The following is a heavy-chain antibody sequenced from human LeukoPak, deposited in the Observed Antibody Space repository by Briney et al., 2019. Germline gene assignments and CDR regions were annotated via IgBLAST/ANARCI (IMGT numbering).Heavy chain of an antibody. CDR3: ARVHHEQSTIPGYGMDV. Sequence: ASVKVSCKASGYTFTGYYMHWVRQAPGQGLEWMGWINPNSGGTNYAQKFQGRVTMTRDTFISTAYMELSRLRSDDTAVYYCARVHHEQSTIPGYGMDVWGQGTTVTVSS. CDR2: INPNSGGT. V-gene: IGHV1-2*02. CDR1: GYTFTGYY. D-gene: IGHD1/OR15-1a*01. J-gene: IGHJ6*02.